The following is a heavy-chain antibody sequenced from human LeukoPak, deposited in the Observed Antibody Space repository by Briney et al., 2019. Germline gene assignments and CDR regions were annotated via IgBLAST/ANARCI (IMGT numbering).Heavy chain of an antibody. J-gene: IGHJ4*02. Sequence: GGSLRLSCAASGFAISTEWMSWVRQAPGKGLEWVSAISGSGGSTYYADSVKGRFTISRDNSKNTLYLQMNSLRAEDTAVYYCAKRGLGEFDYWGQGTLVTVSS. V-gene: IGHV3-23*01. CDR2: ISGSGGST. CDR3: AKRGLGEFDY. CDR1: GFAISTEW. D-gene: IGHD3-16*01.